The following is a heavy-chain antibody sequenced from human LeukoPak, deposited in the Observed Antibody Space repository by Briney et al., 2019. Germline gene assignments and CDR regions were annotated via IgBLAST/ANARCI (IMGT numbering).Heavy chain of an antibody. CDR2: ISSSGSTI. Sequence: LSLTCAVSGYSISSGYYWGWIRQPPGKGLEWVSYISSSGSTIYYADSVKGRFTISRDNAKNSLYLQMNSLRAEDTAVYYCARAVDSSWLIPFDYWGQGTLVTVSS. V-gene: IGHV3-11*04. J-gene: IGHJ4*02. CDR3: ARAVDSSWLIPFDY. D-gene: IGHD6-13*01. CDR1: GYSISSGYY.